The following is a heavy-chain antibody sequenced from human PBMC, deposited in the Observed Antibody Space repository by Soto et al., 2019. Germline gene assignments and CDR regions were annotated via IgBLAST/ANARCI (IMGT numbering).Heavy chain of an antibody. CDR3: ARERSFMRLTGWFEP. J-gene: IGHJ5*02. V-gene: IGHV4-59*12. CDR1: GGSISYYY. D-gene: IGHD6-25*01. Sequence: SETLSLTCTVSGGSISYYYWGWIRQPPGKGLEWIGSIYYSGNTHYNPSLKSRVTISVDTSMNQFSLKLISVTAADTGTYYCARERSFMRLTGWFEPRGQGTQVT. CDR2: IYYSGNT.